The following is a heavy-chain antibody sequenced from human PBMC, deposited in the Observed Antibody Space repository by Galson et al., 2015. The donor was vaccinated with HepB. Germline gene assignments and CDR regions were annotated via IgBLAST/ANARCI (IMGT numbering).Heavy chain of an antibody. J-gene: IGHJ6*02. CDR3: ARDRTVTTERDYYYYYPMDV. Sequence: SVKVSCKAPGYTFSRYGFSWVRQAPRQGLEWMGWISTYNGEIRYAQKFQGRITMTTDASTNTAYMDLRTLRLDDTAVYFCARDRTVTTERDYYYYYPMDVWGQGTTVTVS. D-gene: IGHD4-17*01. V-gene: IGHV1-18*04. CDR2: ISTYNGEI. CDR1: GYTFSRYG.